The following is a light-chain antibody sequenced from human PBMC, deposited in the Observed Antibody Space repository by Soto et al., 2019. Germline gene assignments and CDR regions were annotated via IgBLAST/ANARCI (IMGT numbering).Light chain of an antibody. CDR2: GAS. CDR1: QDIGTN. V-gene: IGKV3-15*01. Sequence: EILMTQSPATLSVSLGARATLSCRASQDIGTNLAWYQQKSGQAPRLLMSGASTGATGIPARFSGSGSGTEFTLTISSLQSEDFAVYYCQQYNNWPPKFGQGTKVDIK. J-gene: IGKJ1*01. CDR3: QQYNNWPPK.